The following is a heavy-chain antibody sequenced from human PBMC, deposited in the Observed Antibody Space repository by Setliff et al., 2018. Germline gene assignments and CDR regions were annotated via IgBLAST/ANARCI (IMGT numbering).Heavy chain of an antibody. D-gene: IGHD2-2*01. CDR3: ARTHCTTTSCSYFHY. CDR2: MSHGVST. V-gene: IGHV4-30-4*01. J-gene: IGHJ4*02. CDR1: GASVTSFYYY. Sequence: SETLSLTCTVSGASVTSFYYYWSWIRQPPGKGLEYIGHMSHGVSTSYSPSLKSRLSISADTSKNQFSLKLTSVTAADTAVYYCARTHCTTTSCSYFHYWGQGTVVTVSS.